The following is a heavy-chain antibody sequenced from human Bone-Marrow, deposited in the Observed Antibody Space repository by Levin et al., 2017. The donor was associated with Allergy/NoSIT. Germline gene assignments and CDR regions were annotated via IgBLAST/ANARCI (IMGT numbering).Heavy chain of an antibody. D-gene: IGHD3-22*01. J-gene: IGHJ5*02. V-gene: IGHV4-39*01. CDR3: ASYYYDSSGYYSNWFDP. CDR1: GGSISSSSYY. Sequence: SETLSLTCTVSGGSISSSSYYWGWIRQPPGKGLEWIGSIYYSGSTYYNPSLKSRVTISADTSKNQFSLKLSSVTAADTAVYYCASYYYDSSGYYSNWFDPWGQGTLVTVSS. CDR2: IYYSGST.